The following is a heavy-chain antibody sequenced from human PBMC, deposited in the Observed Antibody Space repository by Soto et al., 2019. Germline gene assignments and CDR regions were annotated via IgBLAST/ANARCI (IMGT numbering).Heavy chain of an antibody. CDR2: LSAYNGNT. Sequence: QVQLVQSGAEVKKPGASVKVSCKVSGYTFTNYGISWVRQTPGEGLEWMGWLSAYNGNTNYAQKLQGRVTMTIDTSTSTAYMELRSLRSDDTAVYYCARDVGHYYDGSGYKIYFDYWGQGTLVTISS. J-gene: IGHJ4*02. D-gene: IGHD3-22*01. CDR1: GYTFTNYG. CDR3: ARDVGHYYDGSGYKIYFDY. V-gene: IGHV1-18*01.